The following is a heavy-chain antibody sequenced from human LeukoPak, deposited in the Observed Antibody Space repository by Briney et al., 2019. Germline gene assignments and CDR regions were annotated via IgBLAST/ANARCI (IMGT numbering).Heavy chain of an antibody. CDR3: ARDVLYPRNDAFDI. J-gene: IGHJ3*02. D-gene: IGHD2-2*02. V-gene: IGHV4-59*01. CDR1: GGSISSYY. CDR2: IYYSGST. Sequence: SETLSLTCTVSGGSISSYYWSWIPQPAGKGLEWIGYIYYSGSTNYNPSLKSRVTISVDTSKNQFSLKLSSVTAADTAVYYCARDVLYPRNDAFDIWGQGTMVTVSS.